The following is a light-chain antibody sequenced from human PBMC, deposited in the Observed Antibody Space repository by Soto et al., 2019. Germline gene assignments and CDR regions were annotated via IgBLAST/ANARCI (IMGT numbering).Light chain of an antibody. V-gene: IGKV1-33*01. CDR3: QHYDHAQVT. J-gene: IGKJ5*01. CDR2: AAS. Sequence: IQMTQSPSSLSASVGDRVTITCQASQDIENYLNWYEQPPGKAPNLLIYAASYLETGVPSIFSGGGAGTDCTFTITSLQPEDIATYYCQHYDHAQVTFGQGTRLEIK. CDR1: QDIENY.